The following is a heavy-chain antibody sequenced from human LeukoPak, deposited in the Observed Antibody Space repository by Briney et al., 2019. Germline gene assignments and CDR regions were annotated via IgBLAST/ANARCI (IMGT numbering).Heavy chain of an antibody. Sequence: GASVKVSCKASGYTFTSYGISWVRQAPGQGLEWMGWISAYNGNTSYAQKLQGRVTMTTDTSTSTAYMELRSLRSDDTAVYYCATRLYYYDSSGYHEFDYWGQGTLVTVSS. D-gene: IGHD3-22*01. CDR2: ISAYNGNT. CDR1: GYTFTSYG. CDR3: ATRLYYYDSSGYHEFDY. J-gene: IGHJ4*02. V-gene: IGHV1-18*01.